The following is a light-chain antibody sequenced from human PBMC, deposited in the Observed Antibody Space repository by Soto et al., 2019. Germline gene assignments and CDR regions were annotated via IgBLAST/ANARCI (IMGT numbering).Light chain of an antibody. CDR2: GAY. CDR1: QSVSSY. V-gene: IGKV3-20*01. CDR3: QQYGSSPPWT. Sequence: EIELSQSPATLSLSPVERAALSCRASQSVSSYLAWYQQKPDQAPRLLIYGAYSRATGIPDRFSGSGSGTDFTLTISRLEPEDFAVYYCQQYGSSPPWTCGQGTKVDIK. J-gene: IGKJ1*01.